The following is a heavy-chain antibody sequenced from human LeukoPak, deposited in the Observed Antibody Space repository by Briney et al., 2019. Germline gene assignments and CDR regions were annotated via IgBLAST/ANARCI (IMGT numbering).Heavy chain of an antibody. CDR3: ARVWNSQPNWNDPYYYYYGMDV. J-gene: IGHJ6*02. CDR1: GFTFSSYE. V-gene: IGHV3-48*03. Sequence: PGGSLRLSCAASGFTFSSYEMNWVRQAPGKGLEWVSYISSSGSTIYYADSVKGRFTISRENAKNSLYLQMNSLRAEDTAVYYCARVWNSQPNWNDPYYYYYGMDVWGQGTTVTVSS. D-gene: IGHD1-20*01. CDR2: ISSSGSTI.